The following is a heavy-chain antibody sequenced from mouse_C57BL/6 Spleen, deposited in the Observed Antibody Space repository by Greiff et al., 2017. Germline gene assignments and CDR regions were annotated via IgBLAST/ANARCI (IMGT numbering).Heavy chain of an antibody. V-gene: IGHV1-7*01. CDR1: GYTFTSYW. CDR3: ARPDRFDY. CDR2: INPSSGYT. Sequence: QVQLQQSGAELAKPGASVKLSCKASGYTFTSYWMHWVKQRPGQGLEWIGYINPSSGYTKYNQKFKDKATLTAAKSSSTAYMQLSGLTYADSAVYYCARPDRFDYWGQGTTLTVSS. J-gene: IGHJ2*01.